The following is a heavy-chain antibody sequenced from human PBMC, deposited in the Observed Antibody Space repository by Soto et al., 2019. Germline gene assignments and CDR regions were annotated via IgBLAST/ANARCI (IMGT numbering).Heavy chain of an antibody. D-gene: IGHD1-26*01. Sequence: GGSLRLSCAASGAIASFNYMNWVRQAPGKGLEWVSVLYSGGTTYYADSVKGRFTISRDNSKNTLYLQMNILRDEDTAVYYCARGRVGSTPLVFDIWGQGTMVTVSS. CDR1: GAIASFNY. CDR2: LYSGGTT. CDR3: ARGRVGSTPLVFDI. J-gene: IGHJ3*02. V-gene: IGHV3-53*01.